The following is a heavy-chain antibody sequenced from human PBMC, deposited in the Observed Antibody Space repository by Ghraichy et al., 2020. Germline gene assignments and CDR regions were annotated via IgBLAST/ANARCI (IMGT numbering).Heavy chain of an antibody. J-gene: IGHJ4*02. CDR1: GYTFSNYW. V-gene: IGHV5-51*01. CDR3: ARPEGVGPISGYVS. Sequence: GESLNISCQGSGYTFSNYWIAWVRQMPGKGLEWLGIIYPGDSDTRYSPSFLGHVTISADKSISAAYLQWSSLKASDTAIYYCARPEGVGPISGYVSWGQGTLVTVSS. D-gene: IGHD1-26*01. CDR2: IYPGDSDT.